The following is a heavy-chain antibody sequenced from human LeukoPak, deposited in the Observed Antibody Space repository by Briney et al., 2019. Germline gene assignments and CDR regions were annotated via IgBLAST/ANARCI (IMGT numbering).Heavy chain of an antibody. CDR3: ASSTGGGWFDP. CDR1: GGSISSYY. J-gene: IGHJ5*02. D-gene: IGHD1-26*01. V-gene: IGHV4-59*01. Sequence: PSETLSLTCTVSGGSISSYYWSWIRQPPGKGLEWIGYIYYSGSTNYNPSLKSRVTISVDTSKNQFSLKLSSVTAADTAVYYCASSTGGGWFDPWGQGTLVTVSS. CDR2: IYYSGST.